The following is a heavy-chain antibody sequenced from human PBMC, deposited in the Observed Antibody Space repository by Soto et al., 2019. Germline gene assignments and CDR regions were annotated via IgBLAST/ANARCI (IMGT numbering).Heavy chain of an antibody. D-gene: IGHD1-7*01. CDR1: GYNFATNW. Sequence: GESLKISCKGSGYNFATNWIAWVRQMPRKGLEWMGIIYPRDSDTRYSPSFHGQVTITADKSINTAYLQWTSLTAADTAVYYCASRDPGTSVDYWGQGTLVTVSS. CDR3: ASRDPGTSVDY. CDR2: IYPRDSDT. V-gene: IGHV5-51*01. J-gene: IGHJ4*02.